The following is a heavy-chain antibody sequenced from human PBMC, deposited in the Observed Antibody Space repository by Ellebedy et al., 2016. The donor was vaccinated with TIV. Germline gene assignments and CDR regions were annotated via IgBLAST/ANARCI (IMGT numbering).Heavy chain of an antibody. V-gene: IGHV4-39*07. CDR1: GGSIRTSIYY. Sequence: MPSETLSLTCTVSGGSIRTSIYYWGWLRQPPGKGLEWIGTLSYSGSTYYNPSLKSRVTISVDTSKNQFSLKLSSVTAADAAVYYCARDEYNISWFKYWGQGTLVTVSS. CDR3: ARDEYNISWFKY. D-gene: IGHD6-13*01. J-gene: IGHJ4*02. CDR2: LSYSGST.